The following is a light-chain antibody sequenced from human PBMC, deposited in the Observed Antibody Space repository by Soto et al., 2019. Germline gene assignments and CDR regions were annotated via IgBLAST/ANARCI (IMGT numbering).Light chain of an antibody. CDR3: QQSFITPPLT. Sequence: DLQMTQSPSSLSASIGDLITITCRASQSISTYLNWYQQKPGKAPKLLIYGASTLQNGVPSRFSGSGSATDYTLTISGLQPEDFATYYCQQSFITPPLTVGGGTKVEMK. J-gene: IGKJ4*01. CDR2: GAS. CDR1: QSISTY. V-gene: IGKV1-39*01.